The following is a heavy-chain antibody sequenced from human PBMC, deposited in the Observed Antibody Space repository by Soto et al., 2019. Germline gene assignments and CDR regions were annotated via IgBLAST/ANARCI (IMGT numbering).Heavy chain of an antibody. J-gene: IGHJ6*02. CDR3: SRENYDDYYYYGRDV. V-gene: IGHV4-59*01. D-gene: IGHD5-12*01. Sequence: SETLSLTCTVSGGSISSYYWSWIRQPPGKGLEWIGYIYYSGSTNYNPSLKSRVTISVDTSKNQFSLKLSSVTAADTAVYYCSRENYDDYYYYGRDVWGQGTTGTVSS. CDR1: GGSISSYY. CDR2: IYYSGST.